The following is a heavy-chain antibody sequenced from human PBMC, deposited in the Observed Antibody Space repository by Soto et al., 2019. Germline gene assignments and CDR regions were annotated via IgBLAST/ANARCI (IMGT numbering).Heavy chain of an antibody. CDR2: IYSGGST. CDR1: GFTVSSNY. D-gene: IGHD2-8*01. CDR3: ARDVRAYIMDV. J-gene: IGHJ6*02. V-gene: IGHV3-66*01. Sequence: EVQLVESGGGLVQPGGSLRLSCAASGFTVSSNYMAWVRQAPGKGLEWVSVIYSGGSTYYADSVKGRFIISRDNSKNTLYLQMNSLRAEDTAVYYCARDVRAYIMDVWGQGTTVTVSS.